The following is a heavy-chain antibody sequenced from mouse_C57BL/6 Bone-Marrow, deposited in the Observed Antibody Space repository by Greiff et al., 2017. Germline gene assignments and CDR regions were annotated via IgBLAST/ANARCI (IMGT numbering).Heavy chain of an antibody. CDR1: GYAFTNYL. CDR3: ARLGWLPFDY. D-gene: IGHD2-3*01. Sequence: VKLQESGAELVRPGTSVKVSCKASGYAFTNYLIEWVKQRPGQGLEWIGVINPGSGGTNYNEKFKGKATLTADKSSSTAYMQLSSLTSEDSAVYFCARLGWLPFDYWGQGTTLTVSS. V-gene: IGHV1-54*01. J-gene: IGHJ2*01. CDR2: INPGSGGT.